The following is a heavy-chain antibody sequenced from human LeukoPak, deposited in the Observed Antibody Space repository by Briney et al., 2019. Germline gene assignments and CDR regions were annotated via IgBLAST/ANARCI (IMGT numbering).Heavy chain of an antibody. CDR3: ARDSDFNDYGGNPPTYWSDP. J-gene: IGHJ5*02. V-gene: IGHV1-46*01. D-gene: IGHD4-23*01. CDR2: IIPSGGST. Sequence: RASVKVSCKASGYTFTSYYMHWVRQAPGQGLEWMGLIIPSGGSTSYAQKFQGRVTMTRDTSTSTVYMDLSSLRSEDTAVYYCARDSDFNDYGGNPPTYWSDPWGQGTLVTVSS. CDR1: GYTFTSYY.